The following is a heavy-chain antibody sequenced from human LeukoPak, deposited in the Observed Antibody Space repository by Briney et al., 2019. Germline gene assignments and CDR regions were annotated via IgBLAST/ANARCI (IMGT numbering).Heavy chain of an antibody. CDR1: GYTFTGYD. CDR2: INPNSGGT. CDR3: ARPYCRGGSCTSFWDY. Sequence: ASVKVSCKASGYTFTGYDLHWVRQAPGQGLEWMGWINPNSGGTNYAQKFQGRVTMTRDTSSTTAYMELRWLRSDDTAVYYCARPYCRGGSCTSFWDYWGQGTLATVSS. V-gene: IGHV1-2*02. D-gene: IGHD2-15*01. J-gene: IGHJ4*02.